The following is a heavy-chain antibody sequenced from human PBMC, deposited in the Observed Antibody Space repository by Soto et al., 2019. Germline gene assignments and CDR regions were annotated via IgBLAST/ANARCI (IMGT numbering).Heavy chain of an antibody. J-gene: IGHJ3*02. Sequence: QLHLVQSGAVVKKPGASVTVSCSASGYPVTAYYMHWVRQAPGRGLEWMGGINPATGAAKYTQTLQGRVTMTRDTSPSTGFRELSGLTSEDTAVFYCARGGGVGVAGSAAFDMWGQGTLVTVSS. V-gene: IGHV1-2*02. D-gene: IGHD3-3*01. CDR1: GYPVTAYY. CDR3: ARGGGVGVAGSAAFDM. CDR2: INPATGAA.